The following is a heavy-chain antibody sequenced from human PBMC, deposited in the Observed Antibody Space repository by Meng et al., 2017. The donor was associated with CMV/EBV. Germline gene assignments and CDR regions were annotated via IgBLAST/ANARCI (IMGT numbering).Heavy chain of an antibody. CDR3: ASYSSGWYPHFYY. V-gene: IGHV4-4*07. CDR1: GCANRSYY. CDR2: IYTSRTT. J-gene: IGHJ4*02. Sequence: QLQLQSSAPRLAHPQTTLPLTCLVAGCANRSYYCSWRQHPAEKRLRRTERIYTSRTTNYTPSLNRLRTMSDDTPKNLFPLMLCAVTAADTAVYYWASYSSGWYPHFYYWGQGTLVTVSS. D-gene: IGHD6-19*01.